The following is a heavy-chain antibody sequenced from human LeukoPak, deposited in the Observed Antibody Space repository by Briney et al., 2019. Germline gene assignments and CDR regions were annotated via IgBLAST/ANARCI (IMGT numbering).Heavy chain of an antibody. D-gene: IGHD5-18*01. Sequence: ASVKVSCKASRYTFTGQYLHWVRQAPGQRREWMGWITPNSGGTSYAQKFQGRVTMTRDPSTSPVYMELSSLRSEDPAVYSCARDLQDTAMVIWGQGTLVTVSS. CDR3: ARDLQDTAMVI. CDR1: RYTFTGQY. CDR2: ITPNSGGT. J-gene: IGHJ4*02. V-gene: IGHV1-2*02.